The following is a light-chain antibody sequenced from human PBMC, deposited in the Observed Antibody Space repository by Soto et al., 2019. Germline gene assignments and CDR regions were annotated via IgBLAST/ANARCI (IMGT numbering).Light chain of an antibody. CDR3: QHYGRPPT. Sequence: EIVLTQSPATLSLSPGERATLSCSASPRVSSSYLAWYQQKPGQAPRLLIYGAASRATGTPDRFRGSGSGTDFPLTTSRLEPAECAVYYCQHYGRPPTFGQGTKA. CDR1: PRVSSSY. V-gene: IGKV3-20*01. CDR2: GAA. J-gene: IGKJ1*01.